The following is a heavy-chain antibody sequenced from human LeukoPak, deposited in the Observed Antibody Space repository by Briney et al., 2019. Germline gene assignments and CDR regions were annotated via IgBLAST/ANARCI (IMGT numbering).Heavy chain of an antibody. CDR2: ISHSGST. J-gene: IGHJ4*02. D-gene: IGHD1-14*01. CDR1: GGSISSGGYS. Sequence: SETLSLTCAVSGGSISSGGYSWSWVRQPPRKGLEWIGEISHSGSTNYNPSLKSRVTISLDKSKNQFSLKLSSVTAADTAVYYCARGGLTFGGNWGQGTLVTVSS. V-gene: IGHV4-4*02. CDR3: ARGGLTFGGN.